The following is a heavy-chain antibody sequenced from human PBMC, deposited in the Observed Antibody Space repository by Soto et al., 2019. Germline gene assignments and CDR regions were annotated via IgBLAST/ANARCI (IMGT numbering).Heavy chain of an antibody. V-gene: IGHV4-31*03. Sequence: PSATLSPTGYVSVGSMSTVGHDWTFICQRPGKGLEWIGSIYHTGSTYYSKSLRSRLTMSVDTSKSQFSLRLSSLTAADKSVYYCPRATRTLRRRNCDYWGQGSLVTLTS. CDR3: PRATRTLRRRNCDY. J-gene: IGHJ4*02. CDR2: IYHTGST. D-gene: IGHD1-1*01. CDR1: VGSMSTVGHD.